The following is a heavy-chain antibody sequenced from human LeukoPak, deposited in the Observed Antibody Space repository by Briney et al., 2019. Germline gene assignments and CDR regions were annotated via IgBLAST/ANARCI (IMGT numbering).Heavy chain of an antibody. CDR1: GFTFSGYA. CDR2: ISGSGGST. V-gene: IGHV3-23*01. CDR3: AKSRVVVITTSCFDY. D-gene: IGHD3-22*01. Sequence: GGSLRLSCAASGFTFSGYAMSWVRQAPGKGLEWVSAISGSGGSTYYADSVKGRFTISRDNSKNTLYLQMNSLRAEDTAVYYRAKSRVVVITTSCFDYWGQGTLVTVSS. J-gene: IGHJ4*02.